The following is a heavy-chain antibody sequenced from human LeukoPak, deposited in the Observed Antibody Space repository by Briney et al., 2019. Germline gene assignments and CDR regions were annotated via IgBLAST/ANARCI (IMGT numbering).Heavy chain of an antibody. J-gene: IGHJ4*02. CDR1: GFTFSSYW. CDR2: IGSSGSII. V-gene: IGHV3-48*04. Sequence: PGGSLRLSCAASGFTFSSYWMSWVRQAPGKGLEWLSYIGSSGSIIYYADSAKGRFTISRDNAKNSLYLQMNSLRAEDTGVYYCARERGPLDYWGQGTLVIVSS. D-gene: IGHD3-16*01. CDR3: ARERGPLDY.